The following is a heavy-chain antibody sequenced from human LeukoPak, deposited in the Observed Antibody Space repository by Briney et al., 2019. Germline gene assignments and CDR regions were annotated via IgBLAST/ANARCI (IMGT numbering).Heavy chain of an antibody. CDR2: FYTGGTR. V-gene: IGHV3-53*01. D-gene: IGHD2-21*02. Sequence: PGGSLRLSCAASGFTVSYNYMSWVRQAPGKGLEWVAVFYTGGTRQYADSVKGRFTISRDNSKNTLYLQMDNLRADDTAVYYCARDLVVTTSWHALDLWGQGTMVTVSS. CDR3: ARDLVVTTSWHALDL. J-gene: IGHJ3*01. CDR1: GFTVSYNY.